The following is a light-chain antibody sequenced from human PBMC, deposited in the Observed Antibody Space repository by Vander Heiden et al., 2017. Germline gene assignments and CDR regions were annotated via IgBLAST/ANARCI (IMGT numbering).Light chain of an antibody. CDR1: QSVLYSSNNKNY. J-gene: IGKJ1*01. CDR2: WAS. Sequence: DIVMTQSPDSLAVSLGARATINCKSSQSVLYSSNNKNYLAWYQQKPGQPPKLLIYWASTRESGVPDRFSGSGSGTDFTLTISSLQAEDVAVYYCQQYCSTPWTFGQGTKVEIK. CDR3: QQYCSTPWT. V-gene: IGKV4-1*01.